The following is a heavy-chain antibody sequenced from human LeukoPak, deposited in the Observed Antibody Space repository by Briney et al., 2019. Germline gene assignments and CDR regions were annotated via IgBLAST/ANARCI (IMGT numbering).Heavy chain of an antibody. Sequence: PGGSLRLSCAASGFTFSSYAMHWVRQTPGKGLEWVAIISYDGSNKYYADSVKGRFTISRDNSKNTLYLQMNSLRAEDTAVYYCAKDRYSSGWSVYYLDVWGKGTTVTISS. CDR1: GFTFSSYA. CDR2: ISYDGSNK. CDR3: AKDRYSSGWSVYYLDV. D-gene: IGHD6-19*01. V-gene: IGHV3-30*04. J-gene: IGHJ6*03.